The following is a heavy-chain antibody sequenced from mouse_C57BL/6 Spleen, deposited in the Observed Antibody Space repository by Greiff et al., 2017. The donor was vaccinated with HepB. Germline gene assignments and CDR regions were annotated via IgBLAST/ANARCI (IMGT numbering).Heavy chain of an antibody. CDR1: GYTFTSYD. D-gene: IGHD2-12*01. V-gene: IGHV1-85*01. CDR3: ARGVPYDEPYAMDY. CDR2: IYPRDGST. J-gene: IGHJ4*01. Sequence: QVQLQQSGPELVKPGASVKLSCKASGYTFTSYDINWVKQRPGQGLEWIGWIYPRDGSTKYNEKFKGKAKLTVDTSSSTAYMELHSLTSEDSAVYFCARGVPYDEPYAMDYWGQGTSVTVSS.